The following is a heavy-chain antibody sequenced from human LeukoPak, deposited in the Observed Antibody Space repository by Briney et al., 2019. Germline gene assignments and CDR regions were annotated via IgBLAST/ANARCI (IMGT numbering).Heavy chain of an antibody. Sequence: GGSLRLSCAASGLTFSDAWMNWVRQVPGKGLEWVGRIRIKTDGGTTDYVAPVKGRFTISRDDSKNTLYLQMNSLKTEDTAIYYCTTGAQVWFWGQGTLVTVSS. CDR1: GLTFSDAW. D-gene: IGHD5-18*01. V-gene: IGHV3-15*01. J-gene: IGHJ4*02. CDR3: TTGAQVWF. CDR2: IRIKTDGGTT.